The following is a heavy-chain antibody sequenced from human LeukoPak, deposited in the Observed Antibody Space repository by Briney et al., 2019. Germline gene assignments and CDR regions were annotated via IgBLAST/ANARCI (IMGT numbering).Heavy chain of an antibody. V-gene: IGHV1-69*13. CDR2: IIPIFGTA. D-gene: IGHD3-3*01. CDR1: GGTFSSYV. J-gene: IGHJ6*02. Sequence: SVKVSCKASGGTFSSYVISWVRQAPGQGLEWMGGIIPIFGTANYAQKFQGRVTITADESTSTAYMEMSSLRSEDTAVYYCARDKMRFLEWPHYYYYGMDVWGQGATVTVSS. CDR3: ARDKMRFLEWPHYYYYGMDV.